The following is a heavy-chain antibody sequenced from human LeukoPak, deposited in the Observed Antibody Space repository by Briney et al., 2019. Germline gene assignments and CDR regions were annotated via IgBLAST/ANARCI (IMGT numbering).Heavy chain of an antibody. D-gene: IGHD6-19*01. V-gene: IGHV3-9*01. J-gene: IGHJ4*02. CDR2: ISWNSGSI. CDR1: GFTFDDYA. CDR3: AKTYSSGWYYFDY. Sequence: PGGSLRLSCAASGFTFDDYAMHWVRQAPGKGLEWVSGISWNSGSIGYADSVKGRFTISRDNAKNSLYLQMNSLSAEDTALYYCAKTYSSGWYYFDYWGQGTLVTVSS.